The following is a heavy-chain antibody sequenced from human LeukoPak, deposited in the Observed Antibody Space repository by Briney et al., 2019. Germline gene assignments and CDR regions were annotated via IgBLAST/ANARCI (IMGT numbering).Heavy chain of an antibody. V-gene: IGHV3-30*18. J-gene: IGHJ4*02. CDR1: GFTFSNYG. CDR2: ISYDGSDK. Sequence: PGRSLRLSCAASGFTFSNYGMHWVRQAPGKGLEWVAVISYDGSDKYYADSVKGRFTISRDNSKNTLYLQMNSLRAEDTAVYSCAKDAFSSGWELFDYWGQGTLVTVSS. D-gene: IGHD6-19*01. CDR3: AKDAFSSGWELFDY.